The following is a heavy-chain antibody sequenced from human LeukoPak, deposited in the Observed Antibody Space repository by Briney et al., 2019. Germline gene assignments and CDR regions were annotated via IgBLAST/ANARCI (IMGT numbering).Heavy chain of an antibody. CDR1: GYIFTSYD. CDR2: ISVYNGNT. CDR3: ARDPSGWYATFDY. V-gene: IGHV1-18*01. Sequence: ASVNVSCKASGYIFTSYDISWVRQAPGQGLEWMGWISVYNGNTNYAQKFQGRVTMTTDTSTSTAYMELRSLRSDDTAVYYCARDPSGWYATFDYWGQGTLVTVSS. D-gene: IGHD6-19*01. J-gene: IGHJ4*02.